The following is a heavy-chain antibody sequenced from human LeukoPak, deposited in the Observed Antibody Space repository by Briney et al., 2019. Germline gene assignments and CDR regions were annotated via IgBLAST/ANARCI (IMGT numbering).Heavy chain of an antibody. Sequence: PGGSLRLSCAASGFTFSSYWMSWVRQAPGKGLEWVANIKQDGSEKYYVDSVKGRFTISRDNAKNSLYLQMNSLRAEDTAVYYCARDRNDYGDPLDYWGQGTLVTVSS. J-gene: IGHJ4*02. CDR3: ARDRNDYGDPLDY. CDR2: IKQDGSEK. CDR1: GFTFSSYW. D-gene: IGHD4-17*01. V-gene: IGHV3-7*01.